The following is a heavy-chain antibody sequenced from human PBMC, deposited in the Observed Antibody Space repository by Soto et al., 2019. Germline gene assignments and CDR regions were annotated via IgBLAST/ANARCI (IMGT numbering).Heavy chain of an antibody. CDR2: INTNTGDT. V-gene: IGHV1-2*04. D-gene: IGHD1-26*01. CDR1: GYTFTGYH. Sequence: QVQLVQSGADVKEPGASVKVSCKTSGYTFTGYHIHWVRQAPGQGLEWMGWINTNTGDTNYAQKFQGWVTMTRDTSINTAYVQLSRLTSDDTAVYFCARWVGASNWFDPWGQGTLVTVSS. J-gene: IGHJ5*02. CDR3: ARWVGASNWFDP.